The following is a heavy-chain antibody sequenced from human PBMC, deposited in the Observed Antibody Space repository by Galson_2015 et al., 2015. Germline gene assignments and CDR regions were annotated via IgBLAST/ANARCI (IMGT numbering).Heavy chain of an antibody. Sequence: SLRLSCAASGFTFSSYEMNWVRQAPGKGLEWISQISTSGATIRYADSVKGRFTISRDNAKNSLFLQMDTLRAEDTAVYYCARVGVAAAGTEELDSWGQGTLVTVSS. CDR1: GFTFSSYE. CDR3: ARVGVAAAGTEELDS. V-gene: IGHV3-48*03. J-gene: IGHJ1*01. CDR2: ISTSGATI. D-gene: IGHD6-13*01.